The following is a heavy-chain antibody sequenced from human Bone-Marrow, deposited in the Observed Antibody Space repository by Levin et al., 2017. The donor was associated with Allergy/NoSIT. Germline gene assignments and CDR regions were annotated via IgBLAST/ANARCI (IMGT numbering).Heavy chain of an antibody. CDR2: ISRSGHTI. CDR3: ARDQALYYYYYYMDV. Sequence: PGGSLRLSCAASGFTFSDFYMSWIRQAPGKGLEWVSYISRSGHTIYYTDSVKGRFTISRDNAKNSLFLQMNSLRAEATAVYYCARDQALYYYYYYMDVWGKGTTVTVSS. CDR1: GFTFSDFY. V-gene: IGHV3-11*01. J-gene: IGHJ6*03.